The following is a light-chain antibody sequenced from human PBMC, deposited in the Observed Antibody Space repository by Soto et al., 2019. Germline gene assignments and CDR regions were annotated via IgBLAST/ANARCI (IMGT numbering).Light chain of an antibody. CDR1: QAISSW. V-gene: IGKV1-5*01. CDR2: DAS. Sequence: DIQMTQSPSTLSASVGDRVTITCRASQAISSWLAWYQQKPGKAPELLIYDASSLEGGVPSRFSGSGSATEFTLTISSLQSDDFATYYCQQSWTFGQGTKLEMK. J-gene: IGKJ2*01. CDR3: QQSWT.